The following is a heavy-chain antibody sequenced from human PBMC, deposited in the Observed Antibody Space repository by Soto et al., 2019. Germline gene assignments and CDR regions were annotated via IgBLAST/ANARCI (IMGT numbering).Heavy chain of an antibody. CDR1: GFTFNRYS. CDR3: ARDYDITVNAFDI. V-gene: IGHV3-21*01. D-gene: IGHD4-17*01. Sequence: GGSLRLSCAASGFTFNRYSMNWVRQAPGKGLEWVSSISSSTTYIYYADSVKGRFTISRDNARNALYLQMNSLRAEDTAMYYCARDYDITVNAFDIWGQGTMVTVSS. J-gene: IGHJ3*02. CDR2: ISSSTTYI.